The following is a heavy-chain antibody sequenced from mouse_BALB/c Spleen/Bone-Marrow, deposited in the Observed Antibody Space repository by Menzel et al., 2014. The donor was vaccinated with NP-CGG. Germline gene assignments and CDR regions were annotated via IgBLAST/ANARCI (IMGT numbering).Heavy chain of an antibody. CDR2: ISTYYGDT. D-gene: IGHD1-1*01. Sequence: QVQLQQPGAELVRPGVSVKLSCKGSGYTFTNNAIHWVKQSRATSLEWIGVISTYYGDTTYNQKFKGKATMTVDKSSSTAYLKLARLTSEDSAIYYGARSGNVRNAMDYWGQGTSVTVSS. CDR1: GYTFTNNA. V-gene: IGHV1S137*01. J-gene: IGHJ4*01. CDR3: ARSGNVRNAMDY.